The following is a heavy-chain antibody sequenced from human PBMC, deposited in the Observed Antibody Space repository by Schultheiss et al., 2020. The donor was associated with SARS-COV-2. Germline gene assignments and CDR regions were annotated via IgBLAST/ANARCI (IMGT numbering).Heavy chain of an antibody. V-gene: IGHV1-69*13. CDR1: GGTFSNSA. D-gene: IGHD3-22*01. J-gene: IGHJ4*02. CDR2: IIPFFPTS. Sequence: SVKVSCKASGGTFSNSAISWVRQAPGQGLEWMGGIIPFFPTSNYAHQFQGRVTITADESTSTAYMELRSLRSDDTAVYFCARNGAARDGSGFFFGFWGQGTLVTVSS. CDR3: ARNGAARDGSGFFFGF.